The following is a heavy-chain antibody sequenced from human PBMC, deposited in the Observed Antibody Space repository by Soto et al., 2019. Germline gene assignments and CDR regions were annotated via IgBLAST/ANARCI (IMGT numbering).Heavy chain of an antibody. Sequence: QVQLQESGPGLVKPSETLSLTCTVSGGSISSYYWSWLRQPPGKGLEWIGYIYYSGSTNYNPSLKSRVPISVDTSKSQCPLKLSSVTAADKAVYYCERVGFWSGYYGGYYYYMDVWGKGTTVTVSS. J-gene: IGHJ6*03. V-gene: IGHV4-59*01. CDR1: GGSISSYY. CDR2: IYYSGST. D-gene: IGHD3-3*01. CDR3: ERVGFWSGYYGGYYYYMDV.